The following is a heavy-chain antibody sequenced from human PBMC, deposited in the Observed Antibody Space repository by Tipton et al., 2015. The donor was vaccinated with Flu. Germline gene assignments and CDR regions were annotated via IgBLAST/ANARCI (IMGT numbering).Heavy chain of an antibody. J-gene: IGHJ5*02. CDR3: AKQLGP. CDR2: IYYSGRS. V-gene: IGHV4-31*03. Sequence: LRLSCSVSGDSMSIGGYYWTWIRQRPGKGLEWIGYIYYSGRSLYTPSLKSRLTISVDKSKNQFSLRLNSVTAADTAVYYCAKQLGPWGPGTLVTVSS. CDR1: GDSMSIGGYY.